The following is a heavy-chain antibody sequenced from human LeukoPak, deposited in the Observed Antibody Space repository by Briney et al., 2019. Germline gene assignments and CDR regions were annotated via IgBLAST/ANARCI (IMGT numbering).Heavy chain of an antibody. CDR3: ARIVYDSSGYIDY. V-gene: IGHV3-48*02. D-gene: IGHD3-22*01. CDR1: GFSFSSYA. Sequence: GGSLRLSCAASGFSFSSYAMNWVRQAPGKGLGWVSYISSSSSTIYYADSVKGRFTISRDNAKKSLYLQMNSLRDEDTAVYYCARIVYDSSGYIDYWGQGTLVTVSS. J-gene: IGHJ4*02. CDR2: ISSSSSTI.